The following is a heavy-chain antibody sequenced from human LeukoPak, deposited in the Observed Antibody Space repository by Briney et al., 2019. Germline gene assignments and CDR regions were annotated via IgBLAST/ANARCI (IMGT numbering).Heavy chain of an antibody. D-gene: IGHD6-19*01. V-gene: IGHV3-23*01. Sequence: GRSLRLSCAASGFTFDDYAMHWVRQAPGKGLEWVSAITGSGTFTDYADSVKGRFTISRDNSKNTLYLQMNSLRAEDTAVYYCAKRSAESSGYFDYWGQGTLVTVSS. CDR1: GFTFDDYA. CDR2: ITGSGTFT. CDR3: AKRSAESSGYFDY. J-gene: IGHJ4*02.